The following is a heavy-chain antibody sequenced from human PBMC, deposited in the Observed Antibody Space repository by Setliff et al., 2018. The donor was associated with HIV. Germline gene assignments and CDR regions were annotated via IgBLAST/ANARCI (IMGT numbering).Heavy chain of an antibody. CDR1: GSTFTSYY. Sequence: ASVKVSCKASGSTFTSYYMHWVRQAPGQGLEWMGIINPSGGSTRYAQKFQGRVTMTRDTSMSTVYMELSSLRSEDTAVYYCARDGYYNSWSGYGYYYYYMDVWGKGTTVTVSS. J-gene: IGHJ6*03. CDR3: ARDGYYNSWSGYGYYYYYMDV. CDR2: INPSGGST. V-gene: IGHV1-46*01. D-gene: IGHD3-3*01.